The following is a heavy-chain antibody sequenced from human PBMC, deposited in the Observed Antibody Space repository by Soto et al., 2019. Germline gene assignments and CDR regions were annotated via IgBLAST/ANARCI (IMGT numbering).Heavy chain of an antibody. D-gene: IGHD3-16*01. V-gene: IGHV4-30-4*01. Sequence: PSETLSLTCTVSGDSISSPDYYWSWIRQAPGKGLELIGYVYHRGSIYYTPSFESRVSISIDTSKNQFSLRLTSVTAADSAVYFCARVTFTPNWFDSWGQGILVTVSS. CDR1: GDSISSPDYY. CDR2: VYHRGSI. CDR3: ARVTFTPNWFDS. J-gene: IGHJ5*01.